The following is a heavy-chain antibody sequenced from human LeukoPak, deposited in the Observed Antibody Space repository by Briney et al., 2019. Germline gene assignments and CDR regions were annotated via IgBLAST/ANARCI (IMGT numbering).Heavy chain of an antibody. Sequence: GGSLRLSCAASGFTFSSYAMSWVRQAPGKGLEWVSAISGSGGSTCYADSVKGRFTISRDNSKNTLYLQMNSLRAEDTAVYYCAKDTYSSGWYVRGLFDYWGQGTLVTVSS. CDR2: ISGSGGST. V-gene: IGHV3-23*01. D-gene: IGHD6-19*01. CDR3: AKDTYSSGWYVRGLFDY. J-gene: IGHJ4*02. CDR1: GFTFSSYA.